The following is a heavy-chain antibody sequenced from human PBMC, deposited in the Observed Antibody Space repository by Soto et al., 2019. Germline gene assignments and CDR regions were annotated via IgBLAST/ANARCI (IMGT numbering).Heavy chain of an antibody. CDR2: INPKSGGT. V-gene: IGHV1-2*02. CDR1: GYTFTVYY. D-gene: IGHD1-26*01. CDR3: AGDLAKGGGSAGFDY. Sequence: VASVKVSCKASGYTFTVYYMHWVRQAPGQGLEWMGWINPKSGGTMYPQKLQGRVTMTWDTSISTAYMALTRLRSDDTAVYYCAGDLAKGGGSAGFDYWGQGTLVTVSS. J-gene: IGHJ4*02.